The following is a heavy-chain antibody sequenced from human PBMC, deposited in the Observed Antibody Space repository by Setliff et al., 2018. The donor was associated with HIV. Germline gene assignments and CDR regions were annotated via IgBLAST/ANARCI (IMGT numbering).Heavy chain of an antibody. CDR3: ARGWTVPGLLKNDAFDI. Sequence: SVKVSCKASGGTFSNYAINWVRQAPGQGLEWMGGIIPIIGIASYAQKFRGRVTITADKSTSTAYMELSSLRSEDTAVYYCARGWTVPGLLKNDAFDIWGQGKMVTVSS. V-gene: IGHV1-69*10. CDR2: IIPIIGIA. D-gene: IGHD4-4*01. CDR1: GGTFSNYA. J-gene: IGHJ3*02.